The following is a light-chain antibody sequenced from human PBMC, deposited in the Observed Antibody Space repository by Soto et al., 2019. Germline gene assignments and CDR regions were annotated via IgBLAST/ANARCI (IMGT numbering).Light chain of an antibody. Sequence: QSALTQPRSVSGYPGQSVTISCTGTSSDVGTYNFVSWYQQHPGKAPKFMIYDVTKRPSGVPDRFSGSKSGNTASLTISGFQAEDEADYYCCSYVGSSTSTVFGTGTKLTVL. CDR1: SSDVGTYNF. J-gene: IGLJ1*01. CDR3: CSYVGSSTSTV. CDR2: DVT. V-gene: IGLV2-11*01.